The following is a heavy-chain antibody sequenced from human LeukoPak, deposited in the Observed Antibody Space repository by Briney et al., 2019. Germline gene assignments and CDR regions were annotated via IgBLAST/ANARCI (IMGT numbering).Heavy chain of an antibody. CDR2: MYYTGST. V-gene: IGHV4-59*01. J-gene: IGHJ6*04. Sequence: PSETLSLTCTVSSGSINSYYWTWIRQPPGKGLECIGYMYYTGSTNYNPSLESRVTISVDTSKNHFSLKLNSVTAADTAVHYCARGGYAPDVWGKGTTVTVSS. CDR3: ARGGYAPDV. CDR1: SGSINSYY. D-gene: IGHD5-12*01.